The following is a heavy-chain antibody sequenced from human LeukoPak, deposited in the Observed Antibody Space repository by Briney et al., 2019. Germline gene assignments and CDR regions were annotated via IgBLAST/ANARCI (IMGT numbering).Heavy chain of an antibody. V-gene: IGHV3-30*18. D-gene: IGHD5-12*01. Sequence: GGSLRLSCAASGFTFSTYGMHWVRQAPGKGLEWVAVISYDGSNKYYADSVKGRFTISRDNSKNTLYLQMNSLRAEDTAVYYCAKDCDIVATYFDYWGQGTLVTVSS. CDR3: AKDCDIVATYFDY. J-gene: IGHJ4*02. CDR1: GFTFSTYG. CDR2: ISYDGSNK.